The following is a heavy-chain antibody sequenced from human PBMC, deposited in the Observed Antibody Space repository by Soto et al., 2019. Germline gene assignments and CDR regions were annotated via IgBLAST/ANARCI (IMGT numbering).Heavy chain of an antibody. CDR3: AKGGREAREPGADNWLDP. J-gene: IGHJ5*02. V-gene: IGHV4-4*07. Sequence: QVQLQESGPGLVKPSETLSLTCTVSGGSISSSSWNWIRQSAGKGVEWIGRMYSSGSTKYNPFLDRRVTMSLDTSRNQFSLKLTSVPAADTAVYYCAKGGREAREPGADNWLDPWGQGIRVIVSS. D-gene: IGHD2-2*01. CDR1: GGSISSSS. CDR2: MYSSGST.